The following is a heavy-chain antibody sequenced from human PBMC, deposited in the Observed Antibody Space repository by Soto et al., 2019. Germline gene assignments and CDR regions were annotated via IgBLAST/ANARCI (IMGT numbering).Heavy chain of an antibody. Sequence: QVQLQESGPGLVKPSQTLSLTCTVSGGSISSGDYYWSWIRQHPGKGLEWIGYIYYTGSTYYNPSLKGRVNISVDTSKNQFSLKLSSVTAADTAVYYCARVVAPTHNDYWGQGTLVTVSS. V-gene: IGHV4-31*03. D-gene: IGHD2-15*01. CDR3: ARVVAPTHNDY. J-gene: IGHJ4*02. CDR1: GGSISSGDYY. CDR2: IYYTGST.